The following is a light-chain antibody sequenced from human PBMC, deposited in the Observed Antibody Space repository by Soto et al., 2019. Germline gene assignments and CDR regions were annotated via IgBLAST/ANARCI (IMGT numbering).Light chain of an antibody. CDR1: QSVSNEF. V-gene: IGKV3-20*01. J-gene: IGKJ1*01. CDR3: PQYGRPLPRT. CDR2: AAS. Sequence: EIVLTQSPGILSLSPGERTTLSCRASQSVSNEFLAWYQQKPGQAPGLLIYAASTRATDVTDRVSGSGSGEEFALTISRLEPQDFLVYYRPQYGRPLPRTFRQGNKVQ.